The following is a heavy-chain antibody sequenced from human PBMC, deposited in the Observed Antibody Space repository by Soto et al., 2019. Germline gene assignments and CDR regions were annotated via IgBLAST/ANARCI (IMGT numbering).Heavy chain of an antibody. CDR1: GYTFTGYY. Sequence: ASVKVSCKASGYTFTGYYMHWVRQAPGQGLEWMGRINPSGGSTSYAQKFQGRVTMTRDTSTSTVYMELSSLRSEDTAVYYCARDGPLGYYGMDVWGQGTTVTVSS. CDR2: INPSGGST. V-gene: IGHV1-46*01. J-gene: IGHJ6*02. D-gene: IGHD6-13*01. CDR3: ARDGPLGYYGMDV.